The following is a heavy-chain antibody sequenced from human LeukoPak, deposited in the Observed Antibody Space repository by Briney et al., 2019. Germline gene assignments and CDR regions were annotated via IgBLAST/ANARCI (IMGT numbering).Heavy chain of an antibody. V-gene: IGHV3-23*01. Sequence: GGTLRLSCAASGFTFSSYGMSWVRQAPGKGLEWVSAISATGGTTYYADSVKGRFTISRDNSKNTLYLQMNSLRAEDTAVYYCARATHSSGYRGEYFDYWGQGTLVTVSS. CDR3: ARATHSSGYRGEYFDY. CDR1: GFTFSSYG. D-gene: IGHD3-22*01. CDR2: ISATGGTT. J-gene: IGHJ4*02.